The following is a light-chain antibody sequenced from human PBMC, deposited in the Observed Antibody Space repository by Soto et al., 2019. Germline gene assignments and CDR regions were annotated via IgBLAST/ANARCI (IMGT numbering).Light chain of an antibody. CDR2: ETS. J-gene: IGKJ1*01. CDR3: QQYKDYWT. CDR1: QSISRW. Sequence: DVQMTQSPSPLSASVGDRVTITCRASQSISRWLAWYQQKPGKAHKLLIYETSSLEDGVPSRFTGSGSGTDFSLNITSLQPDDFASYYCQQYKDYWTFGEGTKM. V-gene: IGKV1-5*03.